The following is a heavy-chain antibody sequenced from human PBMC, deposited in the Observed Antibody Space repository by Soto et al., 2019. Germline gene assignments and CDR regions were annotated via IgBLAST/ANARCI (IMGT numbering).Heavy chain of an antibody. V-gene: IGHV3-30-3*01. D-gene: IGHD3-10*01. Sequence: QVQLVESGGGVVQPGRSLRLSCAASGFTFSTYAMHWVRQAPGKGLEWVAVTSYDGSNKYYADSVRGRFTISRDNSKNTLFLQMNSLRTEDTAVYYCARDRGSGSPYYFDYWGQGTLVTVSS. J-gene: IGHJ4*02. CDR2: TSYDGSNK. CDR1: GFTFSTYA. CDR3: ARDRGSGSPYYFDY.